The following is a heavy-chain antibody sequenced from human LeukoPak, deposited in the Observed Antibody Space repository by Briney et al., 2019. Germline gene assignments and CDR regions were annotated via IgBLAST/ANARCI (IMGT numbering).Heavy chain of an antibody. D-gene: IGHD6-19*01. CDR3: ARALYNRGWYPDYFDS. Sequence: GGSLRLSCAASGFTFSSYAMSWVRQAPGKGLKWVSTINDNGDGTYYADSVKGRFTISRDNAKNSLYLQMSSLRAEDTAIYYCARALYNRGWYPDYFDSWGQGTLVTVSA. CDR2: INDNGDGT. J-gene: IGHJ4*02. CDR1: GFTFSSYA. V-gene: IGHV3-23*01.